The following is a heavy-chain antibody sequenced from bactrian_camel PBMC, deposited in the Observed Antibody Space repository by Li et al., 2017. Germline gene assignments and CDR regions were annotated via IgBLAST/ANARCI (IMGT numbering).Heavy chain of an antibody. CDR2: IDTDDGAT. CDR1: GYTYSISSC. V-gene: IGHV3S54*01. J-gene: IGHJ4*01. D-gene: IGHD6*01. Sequence: HVQLVESGGGSVQAGGSLRLSCVASGYTYSISSCMGWFHQAPGKEREGVAGIDTDDGATYYADAVKGRFTIALDNAKNTLYLQMYSLKLEDTAMYYCAADYLRFGPDTGPQCSWPPEYHHMGQGTQVTVS.